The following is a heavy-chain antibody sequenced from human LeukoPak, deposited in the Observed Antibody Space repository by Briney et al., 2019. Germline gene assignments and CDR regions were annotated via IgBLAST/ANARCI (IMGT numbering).Heavy chain of an antibody. V-gene: IGHV4-4*02. D-gene: IGHD2-8*01. Sequence: SETLSLTSAVSDGSMNSYNWWSWVRQPPGKGLEWIGETSHSGDTNYNPSLNSRVTISIDKSKSHFSLKLTSVTAADTAVYYCAKNGGKSLYYWGQGTLVTVFS. CDR2: TSHSGDT. CDR1: DGSMNSYNW. CDR3: AKNGGKSLYY. J-gene: IGHJ4*02.